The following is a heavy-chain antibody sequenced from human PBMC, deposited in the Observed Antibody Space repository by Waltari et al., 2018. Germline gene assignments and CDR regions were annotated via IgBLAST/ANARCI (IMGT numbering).Heavy chain of an antibody. CDR3: ARHTVAGLGVDY. D-gene: IGHD6-19*01. CDR1: GGSISSSSYY. V-gene: IGHV4-39*01. CDR2: IYYSGST. Sequence: QLQLQESGPGLVKPSETLSITCTVSGGSISSSSYYWGWIRQPPGKGLEWIGSIYYSGSTYYNPSLKSRVTISVDTSKNQFSLKLSSVTAADTAVYYCARHTVAGLGVDYWGQGTLVTVSS. J-gene: IGHJ4*02.